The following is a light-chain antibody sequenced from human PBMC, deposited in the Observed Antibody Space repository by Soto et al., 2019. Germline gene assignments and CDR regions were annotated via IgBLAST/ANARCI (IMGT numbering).Light chain of an antibody. CDR1: SSDVGAYKY. CDR3: SSYTSTNTQV. J-gene: IGLJ1*01. CDR2: EVS. V-gene: IGLV2-14*01. Sequence: QSALAQPASVSGSPGQSITISCTGTSSDVGAYKYVSWYQQHPGTAPKLMIYEVSNRPSGVSNRFSGSKSGNTASVTISGLQAEDEADYYCSSYTSTNTQVFGTGTKVTVL.